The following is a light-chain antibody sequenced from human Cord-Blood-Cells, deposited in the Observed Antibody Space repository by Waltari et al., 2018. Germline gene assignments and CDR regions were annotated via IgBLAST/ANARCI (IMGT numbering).Light chain of an antibody. CDR2: GNS. J-gene: IGLJ2*01. CDR3: QSYDSSLSVV. V-gene: IGLV1-40*01. CDR1: SSNIGAGYD. Sequence: QSVLTQPPSVSGAPGQRVTISCTGSSSNIGAGYDVHWYQKLPGTAPKLLIYGNSHRPSGVPDRFSGSKSGTSASLAITGLQAEDEADYYCQSYDSSLSVVFGGGTKLTVL.